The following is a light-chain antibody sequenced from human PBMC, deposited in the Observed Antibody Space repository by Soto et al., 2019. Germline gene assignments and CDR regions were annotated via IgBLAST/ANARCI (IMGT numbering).Light chain of an antibody. J-gene: IGKJ5*01. CDR2: GAS. Sequence: EIVLNQSPGTLSLSPGERATLSCRASQSVSSSYLAWYQQKPGQAPRHLIYGASSRATGIPDRFSGSGSGTDFTLTISRLEPEDFAAYYCQQYGSSPPITFGQGTRLEIK. CDR1: QSVSSSY. CDR3: QQYGSSPPIT. V-gene: IGKV3-20*01.